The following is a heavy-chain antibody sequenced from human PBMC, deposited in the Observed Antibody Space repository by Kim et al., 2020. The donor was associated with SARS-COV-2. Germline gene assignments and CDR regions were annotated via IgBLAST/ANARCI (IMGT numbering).Heavy chain of an antibody. CDR1: GFTFSSYA. Sequence: GGSLRLSCAASGFTFSSYAMHWVRQAPGKGLVWVAVISYDGSNKYYADSVKGRFTISRDNSKNPLYLQMNSLRAEDTAVYYCARRDLSGKWFLDFWGQGTLVTVSS. CDR2: ISYDGSNK. CDR3: ARRDLSGKWFLDF. J-gene: IGHJ4*02. D-gene: IGHD3-22*01. V-gene: IGHV3-30*04.